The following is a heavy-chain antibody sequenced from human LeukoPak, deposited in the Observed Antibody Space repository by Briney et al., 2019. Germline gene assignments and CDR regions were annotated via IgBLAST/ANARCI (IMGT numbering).Heavy chain of an antibody. CDR1: GGSISGYY. CDR2: IYYSGST. D-gene: IGHD3-16*01. CDR3: ARGGPDVDWYFDL. Sequence: PSETLSLTCTVSGGSISGYYWSWIRQPPGKGLEWIGYIYYSGSTNYNPSLKSRVTISVDTSKNQFSLKLSSVTAADTAVYYCARGGPDVDWYFDLWGRGTLVTVSS. J-gene: IGHJ2*01. V-gene: IGHV4-59*01.